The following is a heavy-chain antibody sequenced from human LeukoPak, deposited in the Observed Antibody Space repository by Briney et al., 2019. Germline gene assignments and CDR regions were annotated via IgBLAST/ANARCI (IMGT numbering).Heavy chain of an antibody. CDR1: GGTFSSYA. CDR3: AREAAVGGYDDYYYGMDV. V-gene: IGHV7-4-1*02. D-gene: IGHD5-12*01. Sequence: ASVKVSCKASGGTFSSYAISWVRQAPGQGLEWMGWINTNTGNPTYAQGFTGRFVFSLDTSVSTAYLQISSLKAEDTAVYYCAREAAVGGYDDYYYGMDVWGQGTTVTVSS. CDR2: INTNTGNP. J-gene: IGHJ6*02.